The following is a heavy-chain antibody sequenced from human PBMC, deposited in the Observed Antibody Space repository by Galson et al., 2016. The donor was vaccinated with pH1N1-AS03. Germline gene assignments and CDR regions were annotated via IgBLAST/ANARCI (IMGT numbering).Heavy chain of an antibody. D-gene: IGHD3-10*01. CDR1: RGSFGGAY. CDR2: IIIGRGLPP. J-gene: IGHJ4*02. Sequence: SETLSLTCTVSRGSFGGAYWTWIRQPPGKGLEWIGEIIIGRGLPPTYTPSLKRRVTISIDTSRGVLSLKLRSVTAADTGVYYCARRPTGIDYWGQGVQVTVSS. V-gene: IGHV4-34*12. CDR3: ARRPTGIDY.